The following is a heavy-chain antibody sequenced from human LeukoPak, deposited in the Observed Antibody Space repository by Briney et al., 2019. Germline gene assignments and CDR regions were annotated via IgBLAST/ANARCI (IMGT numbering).Heavy chain of an antibody. CDR2: ISSSGSTI. Sequence: GGSLRLSCAASGFTFSDYYMSWIRQAPGKGLEWVSYISSSGSTIYYADSVKGRFTISRDNAKNSLYLQMNSLRAEDTAVYYCTTAPVTTLVDYWGQGTLVTVSS. CDR3: TTAPVTTLVDY. D-gene: IGHD4-17*01. CDR1: GFTFSDYY. V-gene: IGHV3-11*04. J-gene: IGHJ4*02.